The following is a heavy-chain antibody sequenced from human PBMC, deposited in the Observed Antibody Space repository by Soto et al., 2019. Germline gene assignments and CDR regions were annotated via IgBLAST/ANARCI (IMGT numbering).Heavy chain of an antibody. Sequence: PGGSLRLSCAASGFTFSSYGMHWVRQAPGKGLEWVAVISYDGSNKYYADSVRGRFTISRDNSKNTPYLQMNSLRAEDTAVYYCAKGPYGSGSYYNAYYYGMDVWGQGTTVTVSS. CDR1: GFTFSSYG. D-gene: IGHD3-10*01. CDR3: AKGPYGSGSYYNAYYYGMDV. CDR2: ISYDGSNK. J-gene: IGHJ6*02. V-gene: IGHV3-30*18.